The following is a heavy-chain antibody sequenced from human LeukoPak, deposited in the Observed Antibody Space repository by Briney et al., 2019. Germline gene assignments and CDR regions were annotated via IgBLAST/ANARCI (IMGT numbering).Heavy chain of an antibody. CDR3: AKPPSLSSYYYYYMDV. CDR2: ISGSGGST. CDR1: GFTFSSYA. V-gene: IGHV3-23*01. J-gene: IGHJ6*03. Sequence: GGSLRLSCAASGFTFSSYAMSWVRQAPGKGLEWVSAISGSGGSTYYADSVKGRFTISRDNSKNTLYLQMNSLRAEDTAVYYCAKPPSLSSYYYYYMDVWGKGTTVTVSS.